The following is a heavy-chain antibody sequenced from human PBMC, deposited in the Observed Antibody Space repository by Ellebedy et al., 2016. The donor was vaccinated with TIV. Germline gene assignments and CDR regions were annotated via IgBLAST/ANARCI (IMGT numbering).Heavy chain of an antibody. CDR3: ARDQSSSRTLFNWFDP. CDR2: IYSGGST. CDR1: GFSFSRHA. V-gene: IGHV3-53*04. D-gene: IGHD6-13*01. Sequence: GGSLRLSXTASGFSFSRHAMNWVRQAPGKGLEWVSVIYSGGSTYYADSVKGRFTISRHNSKNTLYLQMNSLRAEDTAVYYCARDQSSSRTLFNWFDPWGQGTLVTVSS. J-gene: IGHJ5*02.